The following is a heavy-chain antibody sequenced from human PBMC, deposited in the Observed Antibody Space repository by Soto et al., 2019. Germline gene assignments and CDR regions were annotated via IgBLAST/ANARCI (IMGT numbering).Heavy chain of an antibody. Sequence: EVQLVESGGGLVKPGGSLRLSCAASGFTFSSYSMNWVRQAPGKGLEWVSSISTSSSYIYYAVSVKGRFTISRDNAKNSMYLQMNSLRAEDTAVYYCTRPLHYYEGSGYYAYWGQGTLVTVSS. D-gene: IGHD3-22*01. CDR1: GFTFSSYS. V-gene: IGHV3-21*01. J-gene: IGHJ4*02. CDR3: TRPLHYYEGSGYYAY. CDR2: ISTSSSYI.